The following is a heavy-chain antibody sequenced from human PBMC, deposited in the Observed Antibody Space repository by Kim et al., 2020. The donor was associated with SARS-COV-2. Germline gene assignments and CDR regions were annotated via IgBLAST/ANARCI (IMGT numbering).Heavy chain of an antibody. CDR2: IYYSGST. J-gene: IGHJ4*02. CDR3: ARGWSGYSYGYDY. V-gene: IGHV4-31*03. Sequence: SETLSLTCTVSGGSISSGGYYWSWIRQHPGKGLEWIGYIYYSGSTYYNPSLKSRVTISVDTSKNQFSLKLSSVTAADTAVYYCARGWSGYSYGYDYWGQGTLVTVSS. CDR1: GGSISSGGYY. D-gene: IGHD5-18*01.